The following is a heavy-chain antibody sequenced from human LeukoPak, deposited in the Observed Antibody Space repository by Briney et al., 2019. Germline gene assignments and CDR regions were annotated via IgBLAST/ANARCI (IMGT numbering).Heavy chain of an antibody. Sequence: GGSLRLSCAASGFTFDNYAMNWVRQVPGKGLEWISLISWNSGTIGYADSAKGRFTISRDNANNFLYLQMNSLRAEDTALYYCARAYKDRSLAGKKEFFQHWGQGTLVTVSS. V-gene: IGHV3-9*01. CDR1: GFTFDNYA. J-gene: IGHJ1*01. D-gene: IGHD6-19*01. CDR3: ARAYKDRSLAGKKEFFQH. CDR2: ISWNSGTI.